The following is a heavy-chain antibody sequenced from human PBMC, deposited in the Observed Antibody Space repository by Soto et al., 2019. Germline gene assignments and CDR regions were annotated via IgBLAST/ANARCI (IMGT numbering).Heavy chain of an antibody. Sequence: GGSLRLSCAASGFTFSSYSMNWVRQAPGKGLEWLSSISSTSDYISYADSVKGRFTISRDNAKNSLYLQMSSLRAEDTAVYYCVRPESASYCGGDCYLYSWFDPWGQGTTVTVSS. CDR1: GFTFSSYS. V-gene: IGHV3-21*01. J-gene: IGHJ5*02. D-gene: IGHD2-21*02. CDR2: ISSTSDYI. CDR3: VRPESASYCGGDCYLYSWFDP.